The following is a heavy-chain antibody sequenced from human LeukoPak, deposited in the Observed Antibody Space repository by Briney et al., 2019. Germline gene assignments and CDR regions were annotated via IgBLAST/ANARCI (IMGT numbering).Heavy chain of an antibody. Sequence: GGSLRLSCAASGFTFSGSAMRWVRQASGKGLEWVGRIRSKANSYATAYAASVKGRFTISRDDSKNTAYLQMNSLKTEDTAVYYCTTGSVVLDAFDIWGQGTMVTVS. CDR2: IRSKANSYAT. CDR3: TTGSVVLDAFDI. V-gene: IGHV3-73*01. CDR1: GFTFSGSA. J-gene: IGHJ3*02. D-gene: IGHD2-15*01.